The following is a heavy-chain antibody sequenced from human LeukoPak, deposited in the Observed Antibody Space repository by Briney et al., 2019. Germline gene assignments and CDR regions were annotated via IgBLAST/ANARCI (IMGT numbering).Heavy chain of an antibody. CDR2: ISYDGSNK. Sequence: GGSLRLSCAASGFTFSSYAMHWVRQAPGKGLQWVAVISYDGSNKYYADSVKGRFTISRDNSKNTLYLQMNSLRAEDTAVYYCAKGLEYSSSSPPDYWGQGTLVTVSS. V-gene: IGHV3-30-3*01. CDR3: AKGLEYSSSSPPDY. CDR1: GFTFSSYA. J-gene: IGHJ4*02. D-gene: IGHD6-6*01.